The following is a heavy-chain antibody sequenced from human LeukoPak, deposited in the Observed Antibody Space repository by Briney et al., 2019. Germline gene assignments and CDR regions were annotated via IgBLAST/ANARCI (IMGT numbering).Heavy chain of an antibody. CDR3: ARGYRYYYMDV. J-gene: IGHJ6*03. V-gene: IGHV4-39*07. CDR1: GGSISSSSYY. CDR2: IYYSGST. D-gene: IGHD1-14*01. Sequence: PSETLSLTCTVSGGSISSSSYYWGWIRQPPGKGLEWIGSIYYSGSTYYNPSLKSRVTISVDTSKNQFSLKLSSVTAADTAVYYCARGYRYYYMDVWGKGTTVTVSS.